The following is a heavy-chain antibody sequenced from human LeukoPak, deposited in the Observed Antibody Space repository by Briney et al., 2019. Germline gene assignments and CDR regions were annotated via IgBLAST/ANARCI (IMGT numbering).Heavy chain of an antibody. CDR3: AREHSGYDYDAFDV. CDR2: ISTKTGNP. V-gene: IGHV7-4-1*02. J-gene: IGHJ3*01. CDR1: GYTFTSYA. Sequence: ASVTVSCKASGYTFTSYAINWVRQAPGQGLEWMGWISTKTGNPTYAQGFIGRSVFSLDTSVSTAYLQISSLKAEDTAVYYCAREHSGYDYDAFDVWGQGTMVTVSS. D-gene: IGHD5-12*01.